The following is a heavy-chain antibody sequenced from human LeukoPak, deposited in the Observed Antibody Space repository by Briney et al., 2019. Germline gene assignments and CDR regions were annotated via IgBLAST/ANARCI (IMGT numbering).Heavy chain of an antibody. CDR1: GFTFSTYW. J-gene: IGHJ4*02. Sequence: PGGSLRLSCAASGFTFSTYWMSWVRRAPGKGLEWVANVKYDGSNKYYADSVKGRFTISRDNSKNTLYLQMNSLRAEDTAVYYCARVYSSGHPGGFDYWGQGTLVTVSS. V-gene: IGHV3-7*01. CDR2: VKYDGSNK. D-gene: IGHD6-19*01. CDR3: ARVYSSGHPGGFDY.